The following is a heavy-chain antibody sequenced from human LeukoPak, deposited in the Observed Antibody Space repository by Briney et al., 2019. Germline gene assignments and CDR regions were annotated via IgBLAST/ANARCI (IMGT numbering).Heavy chain of an antibody. J-gene: IGHJ4*02. V-gene: IGHV3-15*01. D-gene: IGHD3-22*01. Sequence: GGSLRLSCAASGFTFSNAWMSWVRQAPGKGLEWVGRIKSKTDGGTTDYAAPVKGRFTISRDDSKNTLYLQINSLKTEDTAVYYCTTAGGSGYFGDYWGQGTLVTVSS. CDR1: GFTFSNAW. CDR3: TTAGGSGYFGDY. CDR2: IKSKTDGGTT.